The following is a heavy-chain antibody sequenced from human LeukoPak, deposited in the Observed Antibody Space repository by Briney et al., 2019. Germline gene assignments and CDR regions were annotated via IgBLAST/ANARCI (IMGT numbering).Heavy chain of an antibody. CDR3: ARGRYCSGGSCSDGAFDI. CDR2: ISWNSGSI. J-gene: IGHJ3*02. V-gene: IGHV3-9*01. Sequence: GGSLRLSCAASRFTFDDYAMHWVRQAPGKGLEWVSGISWNSGSIGYADSVKGRFTISRDNAKNSLYLQMNSLRAEDTAVYYCARGRYCSGGSCSDGAFDIWGQGTMVTVSS. CDR1: RFTFDDYA. D-gene: IGHD2-15*01.